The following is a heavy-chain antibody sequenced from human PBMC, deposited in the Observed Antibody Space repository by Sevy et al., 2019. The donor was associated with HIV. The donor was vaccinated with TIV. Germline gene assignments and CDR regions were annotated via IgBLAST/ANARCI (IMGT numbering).Heavy chain of an antibody. J-gene: IGHJ4*02. CDR2: ISAYNGNT. CDR1: GYTFTSYG. Sequence: ASVKVSCKASGYTFTSYGISWVRQAPGQGLEWMGWISAYNGNTNYAPKLQGRVTMTTDTSTSTAYMELRSLRSDDTAVYYCARVVGGSGYYSNILDYWGQGTLVTVSS. D-gene: IGHD3-22*01. V-gene: IGHV1-18*01. CDR3: ARVVGGSGYYSNILDY.